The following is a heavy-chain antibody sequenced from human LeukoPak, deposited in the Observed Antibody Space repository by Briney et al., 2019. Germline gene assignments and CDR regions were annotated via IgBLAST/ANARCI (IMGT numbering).Heavy chain of an antibody. J-gene: IGHJ4*02. CDR2: ISPNSADT. D-gene: IGHD1-26*01. CDR1: GYTFTGYY. Sequence: ASVKVSCKASGYTFTGYYMHWVRQAPGQGLEWMGWISPNSADTHYAQKFQGRGTMTGDTSISTAYMELSRLRSDDTAVYYCARGGLSGSYYVDYWGQGTLVTVSS. CDR3: ARGGLSGSYYVDY. V-gene: IGHV1-2*02.